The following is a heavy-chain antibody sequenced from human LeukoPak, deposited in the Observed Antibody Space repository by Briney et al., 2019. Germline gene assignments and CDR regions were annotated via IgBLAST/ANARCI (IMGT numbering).Heavy chain of an antibody. Sequence: ASVKVSCKASGYTFTSYGISWVRQAPGQGLEWMGWISAYNGNTNYAQKLQGRVTMTTDTSTSTAYMELRSLRSDDTAVYYCARDRRYSSRRGAFDIWGQGTMVTVSS. CDR2: ISAYNGNT. D-gene: IGHD6-13*01. CDR3: ARDRRYSSRRGAFDI. CDR1: GYTFTSYG. J-gene: IGHJ3*02. V-gene: IGHV1-18*01.